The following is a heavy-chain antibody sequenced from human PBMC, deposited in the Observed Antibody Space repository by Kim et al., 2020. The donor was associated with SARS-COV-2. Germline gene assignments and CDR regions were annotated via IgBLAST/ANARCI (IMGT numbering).Heavy chain of an antibody. CDR1: GGSISSGGYY. Sequence: SETLSLTCTVSGGSISSGGYYWSWIRQHPGKGLEWIGYIYYSGSTYYNPSLKSRVTISVDTSKNQFSLKLSSVTAADTAVYYCARDRLGYYGSGSHYYYGMDVWGQGTTVTVSS. J-gene: IGHJ6*02. V-gene: IGHV4-31*03. D-gene: IGHD3-10*01. CDR2: IYYSGST. CDR3: ARDRLGYYGSGSHYYYGMDV.